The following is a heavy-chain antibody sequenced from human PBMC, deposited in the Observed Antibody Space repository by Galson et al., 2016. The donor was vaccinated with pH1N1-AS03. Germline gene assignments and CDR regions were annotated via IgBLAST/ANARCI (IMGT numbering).Heavy chain of an antibody. CDR2: IRSKTDNYAT. Sequence: LRLSCAASGFTFSGSTMHWVRQASGKGLEWVGRIRSKTDNYATAYAASVNGKFTIFRDDSKGTLYLQMNRLKTEDTAVYYCSTGRLWFDFFEFWGPGTLVTVSS. D-gene: IGHD3-10*01. CDR1: GFTFSGST. CDR3: STGRLWFDFFEF. J-gene: IGHJ4*02. V-gene: IGHV3-73*01.